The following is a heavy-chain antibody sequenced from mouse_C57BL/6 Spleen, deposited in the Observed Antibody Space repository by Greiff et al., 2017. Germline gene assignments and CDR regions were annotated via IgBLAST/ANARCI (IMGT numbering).Heavy chain of an antibody. Sequence: VKVVESGPGLVAPSQSLSITCTVSGFSLTSYAISWVRQPPGKGLEWLGVIWTGGGTNYNSALKSRLSISKDNSKSQVFLKMNSLQTDDTARYYCATSSGTRAYYFDYWGQSTTLTVSS. CDR3: ATSSGTRAYYFDY. D-gene: IGHD4-1*01. CDR2: IWTGGGT. J-gene: IGHJ2*01. V-gene: IGHV2-9-1*01. CDR1: GFSLTSYA.